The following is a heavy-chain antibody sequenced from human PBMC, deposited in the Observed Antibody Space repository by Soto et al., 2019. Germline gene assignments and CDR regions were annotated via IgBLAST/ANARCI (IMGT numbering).Heavy chain of an antibody. Sequence: QVQLVQSGAEVKKPGSSVKVSCKASGGTFSSYAISWVRQAPGQGLEWMGGIIPIFGTANYAQKFQGRVTMTADESTSTAYMELSSLRSEDTAVYYCARNTICGVGHYYYYGMDVWGQGTTVTVSS. CDR1: GGTFSSYA. V-gene: IGHV1-69*01. D-gene: IGHD3-3*01. CDR2: IIPIFGTA. J-gene: IGHJ6*02. CDR3: ARNTICGVGHYYYYGMDV.